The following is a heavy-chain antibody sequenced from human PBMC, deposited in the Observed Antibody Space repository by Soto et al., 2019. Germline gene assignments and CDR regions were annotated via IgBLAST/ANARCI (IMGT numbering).Heavy chain of an antibody. CDR1: GYTFTSYG. J-gene: IGHJ4*02. D-gene: IGHD5-18*01. CDR3: ARKVRSSYGFWVDYFDC. V-gene: IGHV1-18*01. CDR2: ISAYNGNT. Sequence: GASVKVSCKASGYTFTSYGISWVRQAPGQGLEWMGCISAYNGNTNYAQNLQGRVTMTTDTSTSTAYMELRSLRSDDTAVYYCARKVRSSYGFWVDYFDCCGQGTLVTVSS.